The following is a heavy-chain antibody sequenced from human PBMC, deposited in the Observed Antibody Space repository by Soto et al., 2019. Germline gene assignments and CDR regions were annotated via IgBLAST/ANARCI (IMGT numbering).Heavy chain of an antibody. Sequence: EVQLLESGGGLVQPGGSLRLSCAASGFTFSNFAVSWVRQAPGKGLEWVSTITGSGENTHYADSVRGRFTISRDNSKNTLDLQMTSLRAEDTAVYYCASLPAAYDYIWGSYADTFDIWGQGTMVTVSS. CDR1: GFTFSNFA. CDR2: ITGSGENT. V-gene: IGHV3-23*01. D-gene: IGHD3-16*01. J-gene: IGHJ3*02. CDR3: ASLPAAYDYIWGSYADTFDI.